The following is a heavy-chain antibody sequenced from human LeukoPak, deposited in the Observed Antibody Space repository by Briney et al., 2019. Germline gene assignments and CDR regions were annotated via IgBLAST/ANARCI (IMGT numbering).Heavy chain of an antibody. CDR2: IYYSGST. J-gene: IGHJ4*02. CDR3: AREVAVAGIGY. D-gene: IGHD6-19*01. CDR1: GGSISSSSYY. V-gene: IGHV4-39*07. Sequence: PSETLSLTCTVSGGSISSSSYYWGWIRQPPGKGLEWIGSIYYSGSTYYNPSLKSRVTISVDTSKNQFSRKLSSVTAADTAVYYCAREVAVAGIGYWGQGTLVTVSS.